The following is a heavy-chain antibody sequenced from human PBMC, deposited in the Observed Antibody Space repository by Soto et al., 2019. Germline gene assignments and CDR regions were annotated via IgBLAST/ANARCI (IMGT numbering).Heavy chain of an antibody. CDR1: GGSISSGGYY. D-gene: IGHD2-15*01. Sequence: QVQLQESGPGLVKPSQTLSLTCTVSGGSISSGGYYWSWIRQHPGKGLEWIGYIYYSGSTYYNPSLKSRVTISVDTSKNQFSLKLSSVTAADTAVYYCARGGYCSGGSCARAEYFRHWGQGTLVTVSS. J-gene: IGHJ1*01. V-gene: IGHV4-31*03. CDR2: IYYSGST. CDR3: ARGGYCSGGSCARAEYFRH.